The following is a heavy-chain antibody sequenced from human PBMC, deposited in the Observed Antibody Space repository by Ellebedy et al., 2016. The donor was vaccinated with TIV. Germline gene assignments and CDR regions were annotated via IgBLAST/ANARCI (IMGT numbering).Heavy chain of an antibody. CDR3: ARGLTMYYFDY. Sequence: ETLSLTCAACAFTSSSYSMNWVRHAPEKGLEWVSSISSSSSTIYYADSVKGRFTISRDNAKNSLYLQMNSLRDEDTAVYYCARGLTMYYFDYWGQGTLVTVCS. CDR2: ISSSSSTI. CDR1: AFTSSSYS. V-gene: IGHV3-48*02. D-gene: IGHD3-10*02. J-gene: IGHJ4*02.